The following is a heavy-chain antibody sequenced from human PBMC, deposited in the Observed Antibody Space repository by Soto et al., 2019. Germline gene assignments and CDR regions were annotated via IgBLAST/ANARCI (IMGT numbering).Heavy chain of an antibody. D-gene: IGHD3-16*02. J-gene: IGHJ4*02. CDR2: ISNNGDTA. CDR3: AKSRVFIGAIVTLLDS. V-gene: IGHV3-23*01. Sequence: EVLLLESGGGLVQPVGSLTLSCATSGFTFSSYAMVWVRQAAEKGLEWVASISNNGDTAYYADSVKGRFTISRGNSENTLYLQMNGLRADDTALYCCAKSRVFIGAIVTLLDSWGQGTQVTVSS. CDR1: GFTFSSYA.